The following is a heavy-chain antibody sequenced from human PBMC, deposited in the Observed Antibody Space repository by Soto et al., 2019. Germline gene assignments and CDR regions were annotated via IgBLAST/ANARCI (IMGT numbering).Heavy chain of an antibody. CDR3: ARPPRPVGGLVGSPLVGVKGAFDS. CDR1: GGSISSYY. V-gene: IGHV4-59*08. D-gene: IGHD2-8*01. J-gene: IGHJ3*02. Sequence: PSETLSLTCTVSGGSISSYYWSRIRQPPGKGLEWIGYIYYSGSTNYNPSLKSRVTISVDTSKNQFSLKLSSDTAADTAVYYCARPPRPVGGLVGSPLVGVKGAFDSWGKG. CDR2: IYYSGST.